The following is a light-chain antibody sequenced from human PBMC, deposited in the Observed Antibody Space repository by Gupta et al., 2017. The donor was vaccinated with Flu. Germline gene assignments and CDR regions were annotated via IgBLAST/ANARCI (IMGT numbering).Light chain of an antibody. V-gene: IGKV1-39*01. Sequence: DTHMTQSPSTLSASVGDTVTITCRAGQSVTSNLDWYQQKPGKAPKVLLFYVSSFQGGVPSRFSGSGSGTAFTLTISSLQPEDFATYYCQQSDNYPSTFGQGTKLEIK. CDR1: QSVTSN. CDR3: QQSDNYPST. CDR2: YVS. J-gene: IGKJ2*01.